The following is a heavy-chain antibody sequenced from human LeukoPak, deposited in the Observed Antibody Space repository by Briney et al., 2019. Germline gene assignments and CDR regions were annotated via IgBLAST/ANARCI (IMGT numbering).Heavy chain of an antibody. D-gene: IGHD3-22*01. CDR3: ASRYDTFQPGSEI. CDR2: IIPIFGTA. CDR1: GGTFSSYA. J-gene: IGHJ3*02. V-gene: IGHV1-69*05. Sequence: VASVKVSCKASGGTFSSYAISWVRQAPGQGLEWMGRIIPIFGTANYAQKFQGRVTITTDESTSTAYMELSSLRSDDTAVYYCASRYDTFQPGSEIWGQGTMVTVSS.